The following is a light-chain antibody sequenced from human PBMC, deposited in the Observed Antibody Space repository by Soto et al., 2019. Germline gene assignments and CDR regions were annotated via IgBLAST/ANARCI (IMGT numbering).Light chain of an antibody. J-gene: IGKJ1*01. Sequence: EIVLTQSPDTLSLSPGERATLSCRASQSISISYLAWYQQQPGQAPRLLIYSTSTRATGIPDRFSGSGSGTDFTLTISKLEPGDFAVYYYQQYGGSSWTFGQGTKVEIK. CDR3: QQYGGSSWT. CDR1: QSISISY. V-gene: IGKV3-20*01. CDR2: STS.